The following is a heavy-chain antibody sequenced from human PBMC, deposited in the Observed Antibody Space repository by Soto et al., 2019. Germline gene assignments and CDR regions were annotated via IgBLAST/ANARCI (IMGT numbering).Heavy chain of an antibody. CDR2: ISTSGNT. V-gene: IGHV4-4*07. CDR1: GVSMRNSY. CDR3: ARGGGVPALGDP. D-gene: IGHD3-16*01. J-gene: IGHJ5*02. Sequence: QVQLEESGPGLVKPSETLSLICSVSGVSMRNSYWTWIRQSAGKGLEWIGRISTSGNTNYNPSLNSRRTMSVDTSQNQVSLKLTSVTAADTAVYYCARGGGVPALGDPWGQGTLVTFSS.